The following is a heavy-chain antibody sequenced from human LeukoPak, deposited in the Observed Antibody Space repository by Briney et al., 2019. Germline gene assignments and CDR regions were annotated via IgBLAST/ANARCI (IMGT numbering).Heavy chain of an antibody. D-gene: IGHD6-19*01. CDR3: ARGKYSSAWSDY. CDR2: IISSGTNI. J-gene: IGHJ4*02. V-gene: IGHV3-21*01. CDR1: GFTFSTYT. Sequence: GGSLRLSCAASGFTFSTYTMNWVRQAPGKGLEWVSSIISSGTNIYYADAVKGRFTMSRGNAKNPLYLQMNSLRADDTAVYYCARGKYSSAWSDYWGQGTLVTVSS.